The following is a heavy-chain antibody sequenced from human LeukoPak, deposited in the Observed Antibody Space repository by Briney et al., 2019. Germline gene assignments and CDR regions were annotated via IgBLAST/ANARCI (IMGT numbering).Heavy chain of an antibody. V-gene: IGHV3-74*01. CDR2: INSDGSST. D-gene: IGHD3-10*01. Sequence: GGSLRLSCAASGFTFSSYWMHWVRQAPGKGLVWVSRINSDGSSTSYADSVKGRFTISRDNAKNSLYLQMNSLRAEDTAVYYCARTGGSGSLEYYYYGMDVWGKGTTVTVSS. CDR3: ARTGGSGSLEYYYYGMDV. CDR1: GFTFSSYW. J-gene: IGHJ6*04.